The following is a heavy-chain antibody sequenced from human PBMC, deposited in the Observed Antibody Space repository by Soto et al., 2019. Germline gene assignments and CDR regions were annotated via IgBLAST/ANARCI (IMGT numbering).Heavy chain of an antibody. J-gene: IGHJ1*01. CDR3: AKSLRGITGTTYYFQH. CDR1: GFTFSSYA. D-gene: IGHD1-7*01. V-gene: IGHV3-23*01. Sequence: PGGSLRLSCAASGFTFSSYAMSWVRQAPGKGLEWVSAISGSGGSTYYADSVKGRFTISRDNSKNTLYLQMNSLRAEDTAVYYCAKSLRGITGTTYYFQHWGQGTLVPVSS. CDR2: ISGSGGST.